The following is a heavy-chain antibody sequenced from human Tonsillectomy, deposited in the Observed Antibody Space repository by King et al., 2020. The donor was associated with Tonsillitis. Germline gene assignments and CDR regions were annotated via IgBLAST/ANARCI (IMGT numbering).Heavy chain of an antibody. V-gene: IGHV5-51*01. CDR2: IYPGDSDT. CDR3: ARGGRTTDGYYFDY. Sequence: QLVQSGAEVKKPGESLKVSCNGSGYSFSDYWIAWVRQMPGKGLEWMGIIYPGDSDTTYSPSFQGQVTISADKSINTAYLQWSSLKASDTAMYYCARGGRTTDGYYFDYWGQGTLVTVSS. D-gene: IGHD4-17*01. J-gene: IGHJ4*02. CDR1: GYSFSDYW.